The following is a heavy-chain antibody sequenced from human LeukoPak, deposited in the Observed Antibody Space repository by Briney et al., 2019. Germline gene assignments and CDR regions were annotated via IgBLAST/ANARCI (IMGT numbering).Heavy chain of an antibody. Sequence: SVKVSCKASGGTFISYAISWVRQAPGQGLEWMGGIIPIFGTANYAQKFQGRVTITADESTSTAYMELSSLRSEDTAVYYCAGGGVKQWLVLDYWGRGTLVTVSS. CDR3: AGGGVKQWLVLDY. J-gene: IGHJ4*02. CDR2: IIPIFGTA. D-gene: IGHD6-19*01. CDR1: GGTFISYA. V-gene: IGHV1-69*13.